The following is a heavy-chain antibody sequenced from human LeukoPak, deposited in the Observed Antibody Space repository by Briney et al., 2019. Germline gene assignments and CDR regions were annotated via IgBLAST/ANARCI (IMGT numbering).Heavy chain of an antibody. J-gene: IGHJ5*02. D-gene: IGHD6-13*01. CDR3: ARSAAAAGQNWFDP. Sequence: SETLSLTCTVSGGSISSYYWSWIRQPAGKGLEWIGRIYTSGSTNYNPSLKSRVTMSVGTSKNQFSLKLSSVTAADTAVYYCARSAAAAGQNWFDPWGQGTLVTVSS. V-gene: IGHV4-4*07. CDR2: IYTSGST. CDR1: GGSISSYY.